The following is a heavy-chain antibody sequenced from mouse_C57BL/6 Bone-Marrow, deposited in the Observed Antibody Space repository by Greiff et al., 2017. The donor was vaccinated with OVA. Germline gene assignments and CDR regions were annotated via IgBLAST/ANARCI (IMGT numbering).Heavy chain of an antibody. CDR1: GYTFTGYY. CDR2: INPYNGGT. J-gene: IGHJ3*01. Sequence: VQLQQSGPVLVKPGASVKMSCKASGYTFTGYYMNWVKQSHGKSLEWIGVINPYNGGTSYNQKFKGKATLTVDKSSSTAYMELNSLTSEDSAVYYCAREGNFWFAYWGQGTLVTVSA. CDR3: AREGNFWFAY. V-gene: IGHV1-19*01.